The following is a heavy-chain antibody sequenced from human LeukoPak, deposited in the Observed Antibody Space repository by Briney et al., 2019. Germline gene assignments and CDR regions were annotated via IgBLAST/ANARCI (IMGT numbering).Heavy chain of an antibody. D-gene: IGHD3-10*01. J-gene: IGHJ4*02. CDR1: GFTFSSYW. CDR3: ARGLDLLWFGELSYDY. Sequence: RTGGSLRLSCAASGFTFSSYWMHRVRQAPGKGLVWVSRINSDGSSTSYADSVKGRFTISRDNAKNTLYLQMNSLRAEDTAVYYCARGLDLLWFGELSYDYWGQGTLVTVSS. CDR2: INSDGSST. V-gene: IGHV3-74*01.